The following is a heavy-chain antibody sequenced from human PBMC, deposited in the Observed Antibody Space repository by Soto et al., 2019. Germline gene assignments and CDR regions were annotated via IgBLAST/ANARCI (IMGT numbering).Heavy chain of an antibody. V-gene: IGHV3-21*01. CDR3: ASPYDGYSYGYSSGGSYGMDV. CDR1: GFTFSSYS. CDR2: ISSSSYI. Sequence: GGSLRLSCAASGFTFSSYSMNWVRQAPGKGLEWVSSISSSSYIYYADSVKGRFTISRDNAKNSLYLQMNSLRAEDTAVYYCASPYDGYSYGYSSGGSYGMDVWGQGTTVTVSS. J-gene: IGHJ6*02. D-gene: IGHD5-18*01.